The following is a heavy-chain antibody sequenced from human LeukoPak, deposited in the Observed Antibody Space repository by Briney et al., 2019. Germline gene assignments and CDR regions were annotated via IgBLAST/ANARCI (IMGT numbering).Heavy chain of an antibody. CDR1: GYTFTSYG. CDR3: ARGAGSSWFDY. J-gene: IGHJ4*02. Sequence: ASVKVSCKASGYTFTSYGISWVRQAPGQGLEWMGWISSYNGNTNYAQKFQGRVTLTRDTSIRTAYMELTSLTSDDTAIYYCARGAGSSWFDYWGQGALVTVSS. D-gene: IGHD6-13*01. CDR2: ISSYNGNT. V-gene: IGHV1-18*01.